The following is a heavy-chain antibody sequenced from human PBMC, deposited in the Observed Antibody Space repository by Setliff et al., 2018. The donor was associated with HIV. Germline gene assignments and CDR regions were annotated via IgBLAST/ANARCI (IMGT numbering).Heavy chain of an antibody. J-gene: IGHJ4*02. CDR3: ARETVATISRVFYFDH. CDR1: GYTFRDYY. D-gene: IGHD5-12*01. CDR2: VDPDDGDT. Sequence: ASVKVSCKSSGYTFRDYYIHWVQQAPGKGLEWVGRVDPDDGDTRLAEKFQGRVTITADTSTAYLDLSSLRSEDTAVYYCARETVATISRVFYFDHWGQGTLVTVSS. V-gene: IGHV1-69-2*01.